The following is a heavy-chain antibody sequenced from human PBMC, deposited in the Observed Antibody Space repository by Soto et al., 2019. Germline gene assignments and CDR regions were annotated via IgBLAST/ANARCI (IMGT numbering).Heavy chain of an antibody. CDR1: GRSISSGDYY. J-gene: IGHJ4*02. CDR3: ARGDYSNYFDY. Sequence: PSEILSLTCTVSGRSISSGDYYWSWIRQPPGKGLEWIGYIYYSGSTYYNPSLKSRVTISVDTSKNQFSLKLSSVTAADTAVYYCARGDYSNYFDYWGQGTLVTVSS. CDR2: IYYSGST. V-gene: IGHV4-30-4*01. D-gene: IGHD4-4*01.